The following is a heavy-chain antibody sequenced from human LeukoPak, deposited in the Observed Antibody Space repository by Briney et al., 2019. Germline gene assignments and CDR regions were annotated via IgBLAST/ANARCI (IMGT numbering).Heavy chain of an antibody. Sequence: GASVKVSCKASGYTFTSYDINWVRQATGQGLEWMGWMNPNSGNTGYAQKFQGRVTITRNTSISTAYMELSSLRSEDAAVYYCARGIAAAGRGWFDPWGQGTLVTVSS. V-gene: IGHV1-8*03. CDR2: MNPNSGNT. J-gene: IGHJ5*02. D-gene: IGHD6-13*01. CDR3: ARGIAAAGRGWFDP. CDR1: GYTFTSYD.